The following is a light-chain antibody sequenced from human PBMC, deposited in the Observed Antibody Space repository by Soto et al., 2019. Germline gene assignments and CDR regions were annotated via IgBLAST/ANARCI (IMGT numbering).Light chain of an antibody. V-gene: IGKV3D-20*01. Sequence: IVLTQSPATLSLSPGERATLSCGASQSVGTYIAWYKQKPGLAPRLVIFDSSTRATGIPDRFSGSGSGTDFTLTISRLEPEDFATYYCQQSYSTSWTFGQGTKVDIK. J-gene: IGKJ1*01. CDR1: QSVGTY. CDR3: QQSYSTSWT. CDR2: DSS.